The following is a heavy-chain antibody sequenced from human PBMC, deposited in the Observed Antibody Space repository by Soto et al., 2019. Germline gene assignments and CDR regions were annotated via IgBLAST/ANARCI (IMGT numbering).Heavy chain of an antibody. CDR3: ASFSGYNFVYFDF. J-gene: IGHJ2*01. V-gene: IGHV1-18*01. CDR1: GYTFTSYG. CDR2: INAYNGNT. D-gene: IGHD3-22*01. Sequence: QVQLVQSGAEVKKPGASVKVSCKASGYTFTSYGISWVRQAPGQGLEWMGWINAYNGNTNYARKLQGRRTMTTDTSTRTAYMELRIMQSDDTSVYYCASFSGYNFVYFDFWCRCTLVTFSS.